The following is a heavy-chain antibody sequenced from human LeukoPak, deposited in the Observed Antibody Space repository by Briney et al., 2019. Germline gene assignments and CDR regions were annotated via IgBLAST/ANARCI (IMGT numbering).Heavy chain of an antibody. D-gene: IGHD6-13*01. CDR1: GFAFSNYA. Sequence: GGSLRLSCAVSGFAFSNYAMTWVRQAPGKGLEWVSVISGSGSGGSTSYADSVKGRFTISRDNSKNTLYLQMNSLRAEDTAVYYYANRRGSSWYGVAEYFQHWGQGTLVTVSS. J-gene: IGHJ1*01. V-gene: IGHV3-23*01. CDR3: ANRRGSSWYGVAEYFQH. CDR2: ISGSGSGGST.